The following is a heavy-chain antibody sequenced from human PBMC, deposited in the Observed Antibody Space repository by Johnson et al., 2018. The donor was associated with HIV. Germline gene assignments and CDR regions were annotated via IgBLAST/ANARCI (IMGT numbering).Heavy chain of an antibody. D-gene: IGHD4-17*01. V-gene: IGHV3-11*04. CDR1: GFTFSAYY. CDR2: ISSSGSSV. Sequence: QVQLVESGGGLVKPGGSLRLSCAASGFTFSAYYMSWIRQAPGKGLECLAYISSSGSSVYYTDSVKGRFTISRDNTKNSLHLQMTSLRAEDTAVYYCARDATPWGGAYVGYAFDLWGQGTMVAVSS. J-gene: IGHJ3*01. CDR3: ARDATPWGGAYVGYAFDL.